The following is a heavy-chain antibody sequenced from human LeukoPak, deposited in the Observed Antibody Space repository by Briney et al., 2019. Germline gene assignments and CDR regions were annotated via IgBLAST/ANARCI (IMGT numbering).Heavy chain of an antibody. J-gene: IGHJ4*02. CDR1: GGSISSYY. V-gene: IGHV4-39*01. CDR2: IYYSGST. D-gene: IGHD6-13*01. Sequence: PSETLSLTCTVSGGSISSYYWSWIRQPPGKGLEWIGSIYYSGSTYYNPSLKSRVTISVDTSKNQFSLKLSSVTAADTAVYYCARLLYSSSWYWDYFDYWGQGTLVTVSS. CDR3: ARLLYSSSWYWDYFDY.